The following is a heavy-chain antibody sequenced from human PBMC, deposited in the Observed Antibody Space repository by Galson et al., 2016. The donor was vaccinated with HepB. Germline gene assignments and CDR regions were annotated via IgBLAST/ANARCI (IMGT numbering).Heavy chain of an antibody. D-gene: IGHD6-13*01. J-gene: IGHJ4*02. CDR1: GFTVSSTS. V-gene: IGHV3-53*01. Sequence: SLRLSCAASGFTVSSTSMSWVRQAPGKGLEWVSVTYSGGDTYYADSVKGRFNISRDNSKNTLYLQMNSLRAEDTAVYYCATDSPHSSSWGSHWGQGTLVTVSS. CDR2: TYSGGDT. CDR3: ATDSPHSSSWGSH.